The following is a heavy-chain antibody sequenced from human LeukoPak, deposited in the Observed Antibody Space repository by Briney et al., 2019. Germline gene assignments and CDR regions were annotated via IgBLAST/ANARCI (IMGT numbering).Heavy chain of an antibody. CDR1: GYTFTSYY. V-gene: IGHV1-46*01. D-gene: IGHD3-22*01. J-gene: IGHJ6*02. CDR2: INPSGGSK. Sequence: ASVKVSCKASGYTFTSYYIHWVRQAPGQGLEWMGIINPSGGSKSYAQKFRGRVTMTRDTYTSTVYMELSSLRSEDTAVYYCARGDYYDSSGYLKYNYGMNVWGQGTTVTVSS. CDR3: ARGDYYDSSGYLKYNYGMNV.